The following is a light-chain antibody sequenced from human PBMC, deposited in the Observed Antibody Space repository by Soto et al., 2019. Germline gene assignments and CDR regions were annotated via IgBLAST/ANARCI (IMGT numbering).Light chain of an antibody. Sequence: ALTQPASVSGSPGQSITISCTGTSSDVGGYNYVSWYQQHPGKAPKLMIYEVTNRPSGVSNRFSGSKSGNTASLTISGLQAEDEADYYCSSYTSSSSLGVFGGGTKLTVL. CDR2: EVT. CDR3: SSYTSSSSLGV. CDR1: SSDVGGYNY. J-gene: IGLJ3*02. V-gene: IGLV2-14*01.